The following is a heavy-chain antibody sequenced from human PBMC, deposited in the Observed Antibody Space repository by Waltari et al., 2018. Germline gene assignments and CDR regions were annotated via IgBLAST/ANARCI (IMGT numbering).Heavy chain of an antibody. CDR3: ARSSYDSSGYYFPWFDP. D-gene: IGHD3-22*01. CDR2: MNPNSGNP. V-gene: IGHV1-8*01. J-gene: IGHJ5*02. CDR1: GYTFTSYD. Sequence: QVQLVQSGAEVKKPGASVKVSCKASGYTFTSYDINWVRQATGQGLEWMGWMNPNSGNPGYAQKFQGRVTMTRNTSISTAYMELSSLRSEDTAVYYCARSSYDSSGYYFPWFDPWGQGTLVTVSS.